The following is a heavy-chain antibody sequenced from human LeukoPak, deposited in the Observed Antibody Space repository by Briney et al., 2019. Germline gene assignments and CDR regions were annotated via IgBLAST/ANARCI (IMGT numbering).Heavy chain of an antibody. CDR2: IKQDGSEK. Sequence: GGSLRLSCAASGFTLSSYWMNWVRQALGKGLEWVTNIKQDGSEKYYVDSVKGRFTISRDNAKNSLYLQMNSLRVEDTAVYYCARGGGLWGQGTLVTVSS. CDR1: GFTLSSYW. V-gene: IGHV3-7*01. D-gene: IGHD3-16*01. J-gene: IGHJ4*02. CDR3: ARGGGL.